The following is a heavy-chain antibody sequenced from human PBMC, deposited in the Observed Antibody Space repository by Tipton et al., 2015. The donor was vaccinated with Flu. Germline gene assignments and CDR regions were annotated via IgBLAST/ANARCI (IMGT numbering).Heavy chain of an antibody. CDR2: IYTSGST. V-gene: IGHV4-61*02. J-gene: IGHJ4*02. CDR1: GDSMTSSRYY. D-gene: IGHD3-16*02. Sequence: TLSLTCSVSGDSMTSSRYYWGWIRQPPGKGLEWIGRIYTSGSTNYNASLKSRVTMSVDTSKNQFSLKLSSVTVADTAVYYCARDYLLGDLSFFDNWGQGTLVTVSS. CDR3: ARDYLLGDLSFFDN.